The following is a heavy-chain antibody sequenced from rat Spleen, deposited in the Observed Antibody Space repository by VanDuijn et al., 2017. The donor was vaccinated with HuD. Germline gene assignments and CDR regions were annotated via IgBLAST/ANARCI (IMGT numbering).Heavy chain of an antibody. CDR3: ARGFGRDSYAHVG. J-gene: IGHJ2*01. V-gene: IGHV5-17*01. CDR2: ISTSGSRT. Sequence: EVQLVESGGGLVQPGRSLKLSCAASGFTFSDHAMAWVRQAPKKGLEWVATISTSGSRTYYPDSVKGRFTISRDNAKSSLYLQMNSLKSEDTATYYCARGFGRDSYAHVGWGQGVMVTVSS. CDR1: GFTFSDHA. D-gene: IGHD1-12*01.